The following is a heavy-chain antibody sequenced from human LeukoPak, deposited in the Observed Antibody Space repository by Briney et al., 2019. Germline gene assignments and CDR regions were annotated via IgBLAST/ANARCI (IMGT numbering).Heavy chain of an antibody. CDR2: IYYSGST. Sequence: SETLSLTCTVSGGSISSYYWSWIRQPPGKGLEWIGYIYYSGSTNYNPSLKSRVTISVDTSKNQFSLKLSSVTAADTAVYYCARRVSYGYVDYWGQGTLVTVSS. J-gene: IGHJ4*02. CDR3: ARRVSYGYVDY. D-gene: IGHD5-18*01. V-gene: IGHV4-59*08. CDR1: GGSISSYY.